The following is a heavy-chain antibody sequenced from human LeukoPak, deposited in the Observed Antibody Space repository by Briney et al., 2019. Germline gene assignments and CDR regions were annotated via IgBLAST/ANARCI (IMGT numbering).Heavy chain of an antibody. CDR2: ISGSGGST. CDR1: GFTFSSYA. V-gene: IGHV3-23*01. J-gene: IGHJ5*02. D-gene: IGHD6-19*01. CDR3: AREGIAVAGYDYWFDP. Sequence: GGSLRLSCAASGFTFSSYAMSWVRQAPGKGLEWVSAISGSGGSTYYADSVKGRFTISRDNSKNTLYLQMNSLRAEDTAVYYCAREGIAVAGYDYWFDPWGQGTLVTVSS.